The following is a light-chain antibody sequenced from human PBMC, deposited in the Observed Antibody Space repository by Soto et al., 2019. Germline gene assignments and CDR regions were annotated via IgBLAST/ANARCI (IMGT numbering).Light chain of an antibody. CDR2: KAS. J-gene: IGKJ2*01. V-gene: IGKV1-5*03. Sequence: DIQMTQSPSSLSASVGDRVTITCRASQSISTWLAWYQQKPGKAPNLLIYKASSLESGVPSRFSGSGSGTEFTLTISSLQSDDFATYYCQQYNSYPYTLGQGTKLEIK. CDR3: QQYNSYPYT. CDR1: QSISTW.